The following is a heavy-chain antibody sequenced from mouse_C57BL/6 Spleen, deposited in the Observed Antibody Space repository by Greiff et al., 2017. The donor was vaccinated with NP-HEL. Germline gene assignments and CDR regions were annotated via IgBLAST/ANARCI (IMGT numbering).Heavy chain of an antibody. J-gene: IGHJ2*01. Sequence: QVQLQQSGPELVKPGASVKISCKASGYSFTSYYIHWVKQRPGQGLEWIGWIYPGSGNTKYNEKFKGKATLTADTSSSTAYMQRSSLTSEDSAVYYCARISEYDDFDYWGQGTTLTVSS. CDR1: GYSFTSYY. D-gene: IGHD2-14*01. CDR2: IYPGSGNT. CDR3: ARISEYDDFDY. V-gene: IGHV1-66*01.